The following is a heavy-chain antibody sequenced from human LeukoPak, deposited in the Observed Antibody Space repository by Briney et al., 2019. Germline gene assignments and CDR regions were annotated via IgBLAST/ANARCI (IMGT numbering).Heavy chain of an antibody. CDR3: ARVAVRYSSGWFNFDY. J-gene: IGHJ4*02. D-gene: IGHD6-19*01. V-gene: IGHV3-33*01. Sequence: GRSLRLSCAASGFTFSSYGMHWVRQAPGKGLEWVAVIWYDGSNKYYADSVKGRFTISRDNSKNTLYLQMNSLRAEDTAVYYCARVAVRYSSGWFNFDYWGQGTLVTVSS. CDR2: IWYDGSNK. CDR1: GFTFSSYG.